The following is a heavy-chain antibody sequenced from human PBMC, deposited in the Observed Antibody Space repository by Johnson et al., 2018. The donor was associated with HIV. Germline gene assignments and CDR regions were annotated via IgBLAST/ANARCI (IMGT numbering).Heavy chain of an antibody. V-gene: IGHV3-49*03. J-gene: IGHJ3*02. CDR3: AVGIQLWFASEGDAFDI. CDR1: GFTFGDYA. Sequence: VQLVESGGGLVQPGRSLRLSCIGSGFTFGDYAFSWFRQAPGKGPEWVGFIRSIDYGGATEYAASVKDRFTISRDNAKSTLYLLMNYLTPEDTAMYYCAVGIQLWFASEGDAFDIWGQGAMVSVSS. D-gene: IGHD5-18*01. CDR2: IRSIDYGGAT.